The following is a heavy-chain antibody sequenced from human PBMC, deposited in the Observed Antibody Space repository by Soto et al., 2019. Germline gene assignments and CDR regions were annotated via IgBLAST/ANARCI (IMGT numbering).Heavy chain of an antibody. V-gene: IGHV3-30*04. Sequence: GGSLRLSCAASGFTFSRHAIHWVRLTPGRGLEWVLAISRDGSYIYYTDSVKGRFTVSRDNSKNTVFVQMNRLIPDDTALYFCARTRNGGVADSFDSWGQGTRVTVS. CDR1: GFTFSRHA. D-gene: IGHD3-3*01. J-gene: IGHJ5*01. CDR2: ISRDGSYI. CDR3: ARTRNGGVADSFDS.